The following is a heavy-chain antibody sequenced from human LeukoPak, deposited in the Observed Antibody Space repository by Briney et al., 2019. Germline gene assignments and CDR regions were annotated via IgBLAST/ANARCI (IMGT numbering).Heavy chain of an antibody. CDR1: GYTFTSYG. CDR2: ISAYNGNT. J-gene: IGHJ5*02. V-gene: IGHV1-18*01. D-gene: IGHD3-10*01. CDR3: ARDAGFGELSPYNWFDP. Sequence: VSVKVSCKASGYTFTSYGISWVRQAPGQGLEWMGWISAYNGNTNYAQKLQGRVTMTTDTSTSTAYMELRSLRSDDTAVYYCARDAGFGELSPYNWFDPWGQETLVTVSS.